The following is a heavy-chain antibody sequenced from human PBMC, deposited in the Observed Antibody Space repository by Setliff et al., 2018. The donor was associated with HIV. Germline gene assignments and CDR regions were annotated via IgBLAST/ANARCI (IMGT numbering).Heavy chain of an antibody. D-gene: IGHD3-22*01. Sequence: SSETLSLTCTVSGGSISSGSYYWGWIRQPPGKGLEWIGSTYYSGSTYYNPSLQSRVTIPVDTSKNLFSLRLSSVTASDTAVYYCARQAIFGYYDSSGYLDYWGQGTLVTVSS. J-gene: IGHJ4*02. CDR2: TYYSGST. CDR1: GGSISSGSYY. V-gene: IGHV4-39*01. CDR3: ARQAIFGYYDSSGYLDY.